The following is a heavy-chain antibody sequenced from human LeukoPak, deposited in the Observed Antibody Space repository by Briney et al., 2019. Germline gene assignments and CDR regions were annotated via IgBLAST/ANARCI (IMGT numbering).Heavy chain of an antibody. D-gene: IGHD2-21*02. V-gene: IGHV3-23*01. J-gene: IGHJ4*02. CDR2: ISGRGTTP. CDR1: VFTFSSYA. CDR3: EKGGYCDDDCSGGVFDY. Sequence: GVSLRLSCAASVFTFSSYAMSWVRQAPGMGLEWVSAISGRGTTPYYADSVKGRFTISRDNPKNTLYLQMNSLRAADTAIYSCEKGGYCDDDCSGGVFDYWGQGTVVTVSS.